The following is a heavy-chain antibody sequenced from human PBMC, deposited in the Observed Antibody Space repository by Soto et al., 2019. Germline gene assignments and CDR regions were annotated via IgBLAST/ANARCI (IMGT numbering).Heavy chain of an antibody. CDR3: ERDRGTSPALFGVGTKYYGMDV. Sequence: PGGSLRLSCADSGFIFSSYEMNWVRQAPGKGLEWVSYISSSGSTIYYADSVKGRVTVSRDNAKNSLYLQMNSLRDEDTGVYYCERDRGTSPALFGVGTKYYGMDVWGQGNTVTVSS. V-gene: IGHV3-48*03. CDR2: ISSSGSTI. D-gene: IGHD3-3*01. CDR1: GFIFSSYE. J-gene: IGHJ6*02.